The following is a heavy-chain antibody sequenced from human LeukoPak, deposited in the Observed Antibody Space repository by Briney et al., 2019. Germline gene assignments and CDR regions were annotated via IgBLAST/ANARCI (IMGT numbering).Heavy chain of an antibody. CDR1: GYTLTRYY. J-gene: IGHJ4*02. CDR3: AAEGGMPTDY. Sequence: ASVKVSCKASGYTLTRYYMHWVRQAPGQGLEWMGIIDTNDGTRSYPQKFQERVTITRDMSTSTAYMELSSLRSEDTAVYYCAAEGGMPTDYWGQGTLVTVSS. D-gene: IGHD2-2*01. V-gene: IGHV1-46*01. CDR2: IDTNDGTR.